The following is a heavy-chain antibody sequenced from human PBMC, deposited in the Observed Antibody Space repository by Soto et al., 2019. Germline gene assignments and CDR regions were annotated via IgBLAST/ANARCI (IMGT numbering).Heavy chain of an antibody. CDR1: GYTFTSYY. CDR2: INPSGGST. D-gene: IGHD1-26*01. J-gene: IGHJ4*02. Sequence: ASVKVSCKASGYTFTSYYMHWVRQAPGQGLEWMGIINPSGGSTSYAQKFQGRVTMTRDTSTRTVYMELSSLRSEDTAVYYCARDLRNRKKWELLSPQPLTVGFFDYWGQGTLVTVSS. CDR3: ARDLRNRKKWELLSPQPLTVGFFDY. V-gene: IGHV1-46*01.